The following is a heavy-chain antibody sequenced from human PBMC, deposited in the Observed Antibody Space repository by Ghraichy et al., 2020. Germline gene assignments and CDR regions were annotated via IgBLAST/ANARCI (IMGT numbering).Heavy chain of an antibody. CDR3: ARGLGTRGYNYGSESRLDY. J-gene: IGHJ4*02. D-gene: IGHD5-18*01. CDR2: INHSGST. Sequence: SETLSLTCAVYGGSFSGYYWSWIRQPPGKGLEWIGEINHSGSTNYNPSLKSRVTISIDTSKNQFSLKLTSVTAADTAVYHCARGLGTRGYNYGSESRLDYWGQGTLVTVSA. V-gene: IGHV4-34*01. CDR1: GGSFSGYY.